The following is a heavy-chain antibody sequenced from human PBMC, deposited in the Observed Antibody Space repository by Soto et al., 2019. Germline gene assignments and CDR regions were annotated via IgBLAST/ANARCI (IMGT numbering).Heavy chain of an antibody. CDR3: ARVRWLVKSFWFDP. V-gene: IGHV3-48*01. CDR2: ISSSSSTI. Sequence: GESLKISCAASGFTFSSYSMNWVRQAPGKGLEWVSYISSSSSTIYYADSVKGRFTISRDNAKNSLYLQMNSLRAEDTAVYYCARVRWLVKSFWFDPWGQGTLVTVSS. J-gene: IGHJ5*02. D-gene: IGHD6-19*01. CDR1: GFTFSSYS.